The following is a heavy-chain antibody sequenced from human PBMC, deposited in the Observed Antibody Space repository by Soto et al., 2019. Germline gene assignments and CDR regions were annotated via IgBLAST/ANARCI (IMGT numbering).Heavy chain of an antibody. Sequence: EVQLVQSGGGSVQPGGSLRLSCAASGFTFTNYGMHWVRQVPGKGLVWVSRIDGVGAGTSYSDSVRGRFTISRDNAENMLYLEMRSLRTADTAVYYGTTGVECWGQGTRVSVPS. CDR2: IDGVGAGT. J-gene: IGHJ4*02. V-gene: IGHV3-74*01. CDR3: TTGVEC. CDR1: GFTFTNYG.